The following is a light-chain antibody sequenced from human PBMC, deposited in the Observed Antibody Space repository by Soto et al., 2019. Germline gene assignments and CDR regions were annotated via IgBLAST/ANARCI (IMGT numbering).Light chain of an antibody. CDR1: SSNIGAGYD. Sequence: QSALTQPPSVSGAPGQRVTISCTGSSSNIGAGYDVHWYQQLPGTAPKLLLYGNSDRPSGVPDRFSASKSGTSASLAITGLQAEDEADYYCQSYDSSLTVVFGGGTKLTVL. J-gene: IGLJ2*01. CDR2: GNS. V-gene: IGLV1-40*01. CDR3: QSYDSSLTVV.